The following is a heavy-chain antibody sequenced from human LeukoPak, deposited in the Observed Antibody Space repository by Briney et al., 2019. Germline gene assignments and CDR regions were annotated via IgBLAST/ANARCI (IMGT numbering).Heavy chain of an antibody. J-gene: IGHJ4*02. CDR1: GFTFSSYE. Sequence: GGSLGLSCAASGFTFSSYEMNWVRQAPGKGLEWVSYISSSGSTIYYADSVKGRFTISRDNAKNSLFLQMNNLRVDDTAVYYCVRDYRGGWNDYWGQGTLVTVSS. CDR2: ISSSGSTI. V-gene: IGHV3-48*03. CDR3: VRDYRGGWNDY. D-gene: IGHD1-26*01.